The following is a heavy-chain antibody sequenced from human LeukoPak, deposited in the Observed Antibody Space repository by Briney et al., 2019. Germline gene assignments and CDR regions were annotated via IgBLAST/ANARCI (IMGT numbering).Heavy chain of an antibody. CDR1: GYTFTSYY. CDR2: INPSGGST. V-gene: IGHV1-46*01. J-gene: IGHJ4*02. Sequence: ASVKVSSKASGYTFTSYYMHWVRQAPGQGLEWMGIINPSGGSTSYAQKFQGRVTMTRDTSTSTVYMELSSLRSEDTAVYYCARGGSPYDSSGYYDYWGQGTLVTVSS. D-gene: IGHD3-22*01. CDR3: ARGGSPYDSSGYYDY.